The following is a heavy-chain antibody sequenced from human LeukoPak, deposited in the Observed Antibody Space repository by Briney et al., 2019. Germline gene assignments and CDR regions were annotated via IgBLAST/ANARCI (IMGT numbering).Heavy chain of an antibody. Sequence: SETLSLTCAVYGGSFSGYYWSWIRQPPGKGLEWIGEINHSGSTNYNPSLKSRVTISVDTSKNQFSLKLSSVTAADTAVYYCARSRRWREFGYWGQGTPVTVSS. CDR3: ARSRRWREFGY. CDR2: INHSGST. D-gene: IGHD4-23*01. CDR1: GGSFSGYY. V-gene: IGHV4-34*01. J-gene: IGHJ4*02.